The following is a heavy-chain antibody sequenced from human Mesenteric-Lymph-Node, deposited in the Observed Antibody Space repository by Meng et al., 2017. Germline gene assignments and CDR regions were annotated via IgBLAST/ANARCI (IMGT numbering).Heavy chain of an antibody. CDR3: ARSDYAYYGMDV. D-gene: IGHD4/OR15-4a*01. J-gene: IGHJ6*02. CDR1: GGSISTYY. Sequence: SETLSLTCNVSGGSISTYYWNWIRQSPGKGLEWIENIYYSGSTNYSPSLKSRVTISVDTAKNQFSLRLSSVTAADTAMYYCARSDYAYYGMDVWGQGTTVTVSS. CDR2: IYYSGST. V-gene: IGHV4-59*01.